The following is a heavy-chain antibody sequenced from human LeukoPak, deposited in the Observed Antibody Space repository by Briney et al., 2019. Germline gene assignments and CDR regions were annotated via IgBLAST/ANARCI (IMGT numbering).Heavy chain of an antibody. CDR3: APLVTMVRGVIPLGV. Sequence: GGSLRLSCAGSGFTFSSYSMNWVRQAPGKGLEWVSSISSSSSYIYYADSVKGRFTISRDNARNSLYLQMNSLRAEDTAVYYCAPLVTMVRGVIPLGVWGKGTTVTISS. CDR2: ISSSSSYI. J-gene: IGHJ6*04. V-gene: IGHV3-21*04. D-gene: IGHD3-10*01. CDR1: GFTFSSYS.